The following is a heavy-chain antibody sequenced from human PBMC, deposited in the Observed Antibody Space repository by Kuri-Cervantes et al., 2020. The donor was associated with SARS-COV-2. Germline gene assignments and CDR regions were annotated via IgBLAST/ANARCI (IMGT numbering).Heavy chain of an antibody. V-gene: IGHV3-48*01. Sequence: GGSLRLSCAASGFTFSSYAMSWVRQAPGKGLEWISHISSSSTTIYYADSVEGRFAVSRDNARNPVYLQMDSLRAADTAVYHCARVGGNDFWSDYLDYWGQGILVTVSS. CDR2: ISSSSTTI. D-gene: IGHD3-3*01. CDR3: ARVGGNDFWSDYLDY. CDR1: GFTFSSYA. J-gene: IGHJ4*02.